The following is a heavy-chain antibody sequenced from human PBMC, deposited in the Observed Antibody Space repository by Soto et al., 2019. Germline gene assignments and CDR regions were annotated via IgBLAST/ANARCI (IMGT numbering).Heavy chain of an antibody. D-gene: IGHD3-22*01. CDR1: GGSFSGYY. Sequence: SETLSLTCAVYGGSFSGYYWSWIRQPPGKGLEWIGEINHSGSTNYNPSLKSRVTISVDTSKNQFSLKLSSVTAADTAVYYCAADYYYDSSGYHVPLFDYWGQGTLVTVPS. J-gene: IGHJ4*02. CDR2: INHSGST. V-gene: IGHV4-34*01. CDR3: AADYYYDSSGYHVPLFDY.